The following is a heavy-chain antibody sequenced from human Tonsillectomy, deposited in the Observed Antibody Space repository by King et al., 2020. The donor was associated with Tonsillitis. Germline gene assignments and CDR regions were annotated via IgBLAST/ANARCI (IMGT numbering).Heavy chain of an antibody. J-gene: IGHJ4*02. CDR2: INSGGST. Sequence: VRLVESGGGLVQPGGSLRLSCAASGFSVSRNYMSWVRQAPGKGLEWVSVINSGGSTNYADSVKGRFTISRHNSENTVYLQMNSLRAEDTAVYYCARDTSHPGYYDYWGQGTLVTVSS. CDR3: ARDTSHPGYYDY. CDR1: GFSVSRNY. V-gene: IGHV3-53*04. D-gene: IGHD3-22*01.